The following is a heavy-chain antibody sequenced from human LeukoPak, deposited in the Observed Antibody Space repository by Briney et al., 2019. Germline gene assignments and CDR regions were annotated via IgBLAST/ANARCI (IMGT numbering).Heavy chain of an antibody. CDR3: ARERRNTPMDV. CDR1: GVTFSTFE. J-gene: IGHJ6*02. CDR2: ISSSASTI. Sequence: GGSLRLSCAASGVTFSTFEVNWVRQAPGKGLEWVSFISSSASTIFYADSVKGRFTISRDNARNSLYLQMNSLRFEDTALYYCARERRNTPMDVWGQGTTVTVSS. V-gene: IGHV3-48*03. D-gene: IGHD5-18*01.